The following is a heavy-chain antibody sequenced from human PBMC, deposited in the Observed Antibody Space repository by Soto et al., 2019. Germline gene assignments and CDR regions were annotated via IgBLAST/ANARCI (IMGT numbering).Heavy chain of an antibody. J-gene: IGHJ4*02. Sequence: QVQLQESGPGLLKPSETLSLTCSVSGGSVSDKTYYWSWIRQPPGKRLEWIGYVYYSGTTNYNTVLKSRVTISVDLSKTRFSLRLSSVTTADTALYYCARTTAVPNTLRSRYFFDYWGQGTLVTVSS. CDR3: ARTTAVPNTLRSRYFFDY. CDR2: VYYSGTT. V-gene: IGHV4-61*01. CDR1: GGSVSDKTYY. D-gene: IGHD4-17*01.